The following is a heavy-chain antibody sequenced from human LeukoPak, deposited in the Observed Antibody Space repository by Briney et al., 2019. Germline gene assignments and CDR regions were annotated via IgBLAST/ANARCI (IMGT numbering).Heavy chain of an antibody. J-gene: IGHJ4*02. D-gene: IGHD3-22*01. CDR1: GYTLTELS. Sequence: ASVKVSCKVSGYTLTELSMHWVRQAPGKGLEWMGGLDPEDGETIYAQKFQGRVTMTEETSTDTAYMELTSLRSEDTAVYYCATGNYYYDSSGYYPPHYWGQGTLVTVSS. CDR3: ATGNYYYDSSGYYPPHY. V-gene: IGHV1-24*01. CDR2: LDPEDGET.